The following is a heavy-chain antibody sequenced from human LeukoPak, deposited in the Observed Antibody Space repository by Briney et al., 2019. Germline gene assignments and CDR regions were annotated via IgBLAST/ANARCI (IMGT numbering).Heavy chain of an antibody. CDR3: ARVRAIFGYDAFDI. Sequence: TGGSLRLSCAASGFTFSSYWMNWVRQAPGKGLEWVAVIWYDGTNKYYADSVKGRFTISRENSKNTLYLQMDSLRVEDTAVYYCARVRAIFGYDAFDIWGQGTMVTVSS. CDR1: GFTFSSYW. D-gene: IGHD3-10*02. V-gene: IGHV3-33*08. J-gene: IGHJ3*02. CDR2: IWYDGTNK.